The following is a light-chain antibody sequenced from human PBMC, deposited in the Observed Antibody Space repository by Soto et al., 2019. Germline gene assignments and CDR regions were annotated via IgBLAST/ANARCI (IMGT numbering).Light chain of an antibody. Sequence: DIQMTQSPSTLSASVGDRVTITCRASQSISSWLAWYQQKPGKAPKLLIYDASSLESGVPSRFSGSGSGTEFTLTISSLQPDDFATYYCQQYNSYPEFTFGPGTKLDIK. J-gene: IGKJ3*01. CDR1: QSISSW. V-gene: IGKV1-5*01. CDR3: QQYNSYPEFT. CDR2: DAS.